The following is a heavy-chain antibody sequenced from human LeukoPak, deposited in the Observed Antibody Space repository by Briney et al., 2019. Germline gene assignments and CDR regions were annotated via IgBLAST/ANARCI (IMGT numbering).Heavy chain of an antibody. CDR3: ARGRTYDYVWGSYRYEYFDY. J-gene: IGHJ4*02. D-gene: IGHD3-16*02. Sequence: SETLSLTCAVYGGSFSGYYWSWIRQPPGKGLEWIGEINHSGSTNCNPSLKSRVTISVDTSKNQFSLKLSSVTAADTAVYYCARGRTYDYVWGSYRYEYFDYWGQGTLVTVSS. CDR1: GGSFSGYY. CDR2: INHSGST. V-gene: IGHV4-34*01.